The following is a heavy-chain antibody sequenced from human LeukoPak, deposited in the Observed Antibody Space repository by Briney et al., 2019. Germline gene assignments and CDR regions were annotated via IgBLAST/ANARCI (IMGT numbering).Heavy chain of an antibody. J-gene: IGHJ4*02. CDR2: IWYDGSNK. CDR3: ARDKGIVGATIDY. Sequence: GGSQRLSCAASGFTFSSYGMHWVRQAPGKGLEWVAVIWYDGSNKYYADSVKGRFTISRDNSKNTLYLQMNSLRAEDTAVYYCARDKGIVGATIDYWGQGTLVTASS. D-gene: IGHD1-26*01. V-gene: IGHV3-33*01. CDR1: GFTFSSYG.